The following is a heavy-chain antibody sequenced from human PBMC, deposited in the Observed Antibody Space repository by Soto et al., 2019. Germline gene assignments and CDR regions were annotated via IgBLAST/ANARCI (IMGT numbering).Heavy chain of an antibody. CDR3: AREEGQWQTQGGGYYYYRMDV. CDR1: GFTFSSYW. V-gene: IGHV3-74*01. Sequence: GGSLRLSCAASGFTFSSYWMHWVRQAPGKGLVWVSRINSDGSSTSYADSVKGRFTISRDNAKNTLYLQMNSLRAEDTAVYYCAREEGQWQTQGGGYYYYRMDVWGQGTTVTVSS. J-gene: IGHJ6*02. D-gene: IGHD6-19*01. CDR2: INSDGSST.